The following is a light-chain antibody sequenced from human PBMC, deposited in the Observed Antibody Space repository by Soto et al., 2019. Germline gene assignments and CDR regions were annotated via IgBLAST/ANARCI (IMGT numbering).Light chain of an antibody. CDR1: ECLSRF. CDR3: HSYGDWPFA. J-gene: IGKJ2*01. Sequence: ELVMTQSPATLSVSPGERVTLACRASECLSRFLAWYQQRPGQAPRLLIYSASTRATGVPARFSGSGSATDFTLTIDSLQSEDFAVYYCHSYGDWPFAFGQGTKLEI. V-gene: IGKV3-15*01. CDR2: SAS.